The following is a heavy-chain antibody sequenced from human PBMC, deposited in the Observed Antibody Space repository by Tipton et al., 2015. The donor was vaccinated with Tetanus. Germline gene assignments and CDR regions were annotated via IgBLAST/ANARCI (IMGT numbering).Heavy chain of an antibody. V-gene: IGHV4-30-4*01. D-gene: IGHD3-10*02. J-gene: IGHJ5*02. CDR3: ARANFDVSKKGPWDA. CDR1: GGSISNSNFY. Sequence: TLSLTCTVSGGSISNSNFYWSWIRQPPGKGLEWIGYICYSGSTYYNPSLKGRVTVSLDTSKNQFSLKLASVTAADTAVYFCARANFDVSKKGPWDAWGQGILVIV. CDR2: ICYSGST.